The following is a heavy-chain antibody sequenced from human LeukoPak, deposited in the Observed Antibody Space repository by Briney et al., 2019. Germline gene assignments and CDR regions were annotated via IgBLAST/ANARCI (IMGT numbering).Heavy chain of an antibody. CDR1: GYTFTGYY. Sequence: GASVTVSCKASGYTFTGYYMHWVRQAPGQGLEWMGLINPNCGGTNYAQKLQGRVTLTRDTSISTAYMKLSRLRSDDTAVYYCARGENALRFLDSNNWFDPWGQGTLVTVSS. CDR3: ARGENALRFLDSNNWFDP. D-gene: IGHD3-3*01. CDR2: INPNCGGT. V-gene: IGHV1-2*02. J-gene: IGHJ5*02.